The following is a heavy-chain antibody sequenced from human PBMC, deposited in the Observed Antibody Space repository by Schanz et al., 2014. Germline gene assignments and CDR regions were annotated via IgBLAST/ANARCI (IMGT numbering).Heavy chain of an antibody. J-gene: IGHJ4*02. CDR3: ARGGYSSGWYDRDIAHFDY. CDR1: GYNITSND. Sequence: QVHLVQSGAEVKKPGASVKVSCKASGYNITSNDVTWVRQATGQGLEWMGWMNPNSGNTGYAQKFQGRVTRTSNTSISTAYMELSSLRSEDTAVYYCARGGYSSGWYDRDIAHFDYWGQGTLVTVSS. V-gene: IGHV1-8*01. CDR2: MNPNSGNT. D-gene: IGHD6-19*01.